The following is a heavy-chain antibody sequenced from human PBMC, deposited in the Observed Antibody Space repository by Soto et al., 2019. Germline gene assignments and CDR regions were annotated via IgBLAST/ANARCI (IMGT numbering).Heavy chain of an antibody. D-gene: IGHD2-2*01. Sequence: ASVKVSCKASGYTFTSYYMHWVRQAPGQGLEWMGIINPSGGSTSYAQKFQGRVTMTRDTSTSTVYMELSSLRSEDTAVYYCARDQALYCSSTSCYPYYFDYWGQGTLVTVSS. CDR1: GYTFTSYY. J-gene: IGHJ4*02. V-gene: IGHV1-46*01. CDR3: ARDQALYCSSTSCYPYYFDY. CDR2: INPSGGST.